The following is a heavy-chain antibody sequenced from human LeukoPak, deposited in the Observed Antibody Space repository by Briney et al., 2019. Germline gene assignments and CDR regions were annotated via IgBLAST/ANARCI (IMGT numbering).Heavy chain of an antibody. CDR2: INHSGST. Sequence: PSETLSLTCAVYGGSFSGYYWSWTRQPPGKGLEWIGGINHSGSTNYNPSLKSRVTISVDTSKNQFSLKLSSVTAADTAVYYCASDYYDSSGYPLNFDYWGQGTLVTVSS. V-gene: IGHV4-34*01. J-gene: IGHJ4*02. CDR3: ASDYYDSSGYPLNFDY. D-gene: IGHD3-22*01. CDR1: GGSFSGYY.